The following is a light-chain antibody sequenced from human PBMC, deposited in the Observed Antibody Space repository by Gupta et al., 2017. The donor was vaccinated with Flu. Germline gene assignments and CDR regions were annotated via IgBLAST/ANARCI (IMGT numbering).Light chain of an antibody. Sequence: DIQMTQSPSSLSASVGDRVTITCRASQSITNYLNLYQQKPGKAPTLLIFGASTLRTGVPSRFSGGGSGRDFTLTISRLQPDDFAIYCCQQSVSTPLTFGGGTKV. CDR3: QQSVSTPLT. CDR1: QSITNY. V-gene: IGKV1-39*01. CDR2: GAS. J-gene: IGKJ4*01.